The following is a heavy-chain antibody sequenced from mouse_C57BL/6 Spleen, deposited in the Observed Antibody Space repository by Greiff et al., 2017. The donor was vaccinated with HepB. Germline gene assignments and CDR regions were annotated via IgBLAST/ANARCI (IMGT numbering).Heavy chain of an antibody. CDR1: GFTFSSYA. Sequence: EVHLVESGGGLVKPGGSLKLSCAASGFTFSSYAMSWVRQTPEKRLEWVATISDGGSYTYYPDNVKGRFTISIDNAKNNLYLQMSHLKSEDTAMYYCARGSLDYGSSPFAYWGQGTLVTVSA. CDR2: ISDGGSYT. D-gene: IGHD1-1*01. CDR3: ARGSLDYGSSPFAY. J-gene: IGHJ3*01. V-gene: IGHV5-4*01.